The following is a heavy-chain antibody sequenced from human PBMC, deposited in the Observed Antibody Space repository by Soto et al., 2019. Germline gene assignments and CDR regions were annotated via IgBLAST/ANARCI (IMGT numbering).Heavy chain of an antibody. V-gene: IGHV5-51*01. CDR2: IYPGDSDT. J-gene: IGHJ6*03. CDR3: ARHYSSYYYYMDV. Sequence: RESLKISCKGSGYSFTSYWIGWVRQMPGKGLEWMGIIYPGDSDTRYSPSFQGQVTISADKSISTAYLQWSSLKASDTAMYYCARHYSSYYYYMDVWGKGTTVTVSS. CDR1: GYSFTSYW. D-gene: IGHD2-21*01.